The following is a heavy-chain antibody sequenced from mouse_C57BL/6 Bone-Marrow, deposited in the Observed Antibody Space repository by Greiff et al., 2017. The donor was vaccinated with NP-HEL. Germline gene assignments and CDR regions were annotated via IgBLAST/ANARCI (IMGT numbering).Heavy chain of an antibody. CDR3: ARLIYYGSSYGYFDY. Sequence: VQLVESGAELVKPGASVKLSCKASGYTFTSYWMHWVKQRPGRGLEWIGRIDPNSGGTKYNEKFKSKATLTVDKPSSTAYMQLSSLTSEDSAVYYCARLIYYGSSYGYFDYWGQGTTLTVSS. D-gene: IGHD1-1*01. V-gene: IGHV1-72*01. CDR2: IDPNSGGT. J-gene: IGHJ2*01. CDR1: GYTFTSYW.